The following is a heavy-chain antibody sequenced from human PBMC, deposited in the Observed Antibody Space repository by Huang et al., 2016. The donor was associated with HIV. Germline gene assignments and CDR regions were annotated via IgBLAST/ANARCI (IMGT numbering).Heavy chain of an antibody. Sequence: VESGGRSVQPGGSIKLSCVGSTFTLGAYWMIWVRQPQGKGLEWVAKIKQDESEKYYADSVKGRFNISRDNARKVLFLEMDNLRVEDTAMYFCATKTAGMDIWGQGTTVTVSS. CDR2: IKQDESEK. CDR1: TFTLGAYW. D-gene: IGHD1-7*01. J-gene: IGHJ6*02. V-gene: IGHV3-7*01. CDR3: ATKTAGMDI.